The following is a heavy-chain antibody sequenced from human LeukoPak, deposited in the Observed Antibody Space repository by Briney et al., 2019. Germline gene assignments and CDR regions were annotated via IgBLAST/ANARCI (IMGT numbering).Heavy chain of an antibody. CDR1: GGSISSYY. D-gene: IGHD3-9*01. CDR2: IYYSGST. Sequence: ETLSLTCTVSGGSISSYYWSWIRQPPGKGLEWIGYIYYSGSTNYNPSLKSRVTISVDTSKNQFSLKLSSVTAADTAVYHCARDTGGYYDILTGYSYVKYFDYWGQGTLVTVSS. CDR3: ARDTGGYYDILTGYSYVKYFDY. V-gene: IGHV4-59*01. J-gene: IGHJ4*02.